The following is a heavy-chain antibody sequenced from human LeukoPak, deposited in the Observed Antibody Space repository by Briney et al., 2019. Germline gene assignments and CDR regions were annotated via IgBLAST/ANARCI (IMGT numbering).Heavy chain of an antibody. CDR2: ISAYNGNT. CDR3: ATDPPSGSYTGSAFDI. CDR1: GYTFTSYG. Sequence: GASVKVSCKASGYTFTSYGISWVRQAPGQGLEWMGWISAYNGNTNYAQKLQGRVTMTEDTSTDTAYMELSSLRSEDTAVYYCATDPPSGSYTGSAFDIWGQGTMVTVSS. D-gene: IGHD1-26*01. V-gene: IGHV1-18*01. J-gene: IGHJ3*02.